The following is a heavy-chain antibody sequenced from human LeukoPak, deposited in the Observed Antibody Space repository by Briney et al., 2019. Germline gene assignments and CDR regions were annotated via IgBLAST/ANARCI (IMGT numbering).Heavy chain of an antibody. CDR1: GDTFTDVY. CDR3: ARADRLDGGPYLIGP. Sequence: ASVKVSSKTSGDTFTDVYLNWGRRAPGQELEWMGWINPNSGGTSSAHQGRVTMTRDTSITTVYMEVAWLTSEDTAIYYCARADRLDGGPYLIGPWGQGTLVTVSS. CDR2: INPNSGGT. V-gene: IGHV1-2*02. J-gene: IGHJ5*02. D-gene: IGHD2-21*01.